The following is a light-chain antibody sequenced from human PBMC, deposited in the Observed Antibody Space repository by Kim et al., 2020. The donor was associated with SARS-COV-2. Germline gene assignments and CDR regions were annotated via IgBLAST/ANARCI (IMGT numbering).Light chain of an antibody. CDR2: SAS. V-gene: IGKV1-39*01. CDR1: QTIITY. CDR3: QQSYLAPT. J-gene: IGKJ4*01. Sequence: DIQMSQSPSSLFASIGDTVTITCRASQTIITYLNWYQQKPGRAPDLLIYSASTLQGGVPSRFSGSGSGTDFTLTINSLQPEDFGTYYCQQSYLAPTFGGGTKLEI.